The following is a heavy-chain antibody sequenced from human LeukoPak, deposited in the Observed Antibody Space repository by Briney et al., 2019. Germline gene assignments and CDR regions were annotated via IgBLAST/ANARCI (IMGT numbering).Heavy chain of an antibody. CDR3: ARDRTYYYDSSGYADAFDI. V-gene: IGHV4-61*02. J-gene: IGHJ3*02. CDR2: IYTSGST. D-gene: IGHD3-22*01. CDR1: GGSISSGSYY. Sequence: KPSQALSLTCTVSGGSISSGSYYWSWIRQPAGKGLEWIGRIYTSGSTNYNPSLKSRVTISVDTSKNQFSLKLSSVAAADTAVYYCARDRTYYYDSSGYADAFDIWGQGTMVTVSS.